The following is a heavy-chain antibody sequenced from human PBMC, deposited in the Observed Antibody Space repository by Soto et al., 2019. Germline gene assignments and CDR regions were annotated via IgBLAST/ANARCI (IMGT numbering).Heavy chain of an antibody. CDR3: TTDGILTGYDNLDY. J-gene: IGHJ4*02. V-gene: IGHV3-15*01. CDR1: GFTFSNAW. Sequence: GGSLRLSCAASGFTFSNAWMSWVRQAPGKGLEWVGRIKSKTDGGTTDYAAPVKGRFTISRDDSKNTLYLQMNSLKTEDTAVYYCTTDGILTGYDNLDYWGQGTLVTVSS. CDR2: IKSKTDGGTT. D-gene: IGHD3-9*01.